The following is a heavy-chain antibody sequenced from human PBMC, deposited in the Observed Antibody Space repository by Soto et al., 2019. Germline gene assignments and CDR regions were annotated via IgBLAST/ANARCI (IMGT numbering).Heavy chain of an antibody. CDR1: GFTFSSYA. Sequence: QVQLVESGGGVVQPGRSLRLSCAASGFTFSSYAMHWVRQAPGKGLEWVAVISYDGSNKYYADSVKGRFTISRDNSKNTLYLQMNSLRAEDTAVYYCASGLGDPWGQGNLVTVSS. D-gene: IGHD5-12*01. V-gene: IGHV3-30-3*01. CDR3: ASGLGDP. CDR2: ISYDGSNK. J-gene: IGHJ5*02.